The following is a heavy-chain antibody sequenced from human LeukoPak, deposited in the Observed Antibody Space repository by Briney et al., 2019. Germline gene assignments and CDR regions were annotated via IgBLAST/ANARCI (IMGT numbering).Heavy chain of an antibody. CDR1: GYTFTGYY. CDR2: INPNSGGT. V-gene: IGHV1-2*02. J-gene: IGHJ4*02. Sequence: ASVRVSCKASGYTFTGYYMHWVRQAPGQGLEWMGWINPNSGGTNYAQKFQGRVTMTRDTSISTAYMELSRLRSDDTAVYYCARRGVGATTDLDYWGQGTLVTVSS. CDR3: ARRGVGATTDLDY. D-gene: IGHD1-26*01.